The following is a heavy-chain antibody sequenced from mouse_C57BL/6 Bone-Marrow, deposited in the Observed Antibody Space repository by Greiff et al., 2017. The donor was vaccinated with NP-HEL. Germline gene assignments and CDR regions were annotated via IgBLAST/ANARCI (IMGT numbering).Heavy chain of an antibody. Sequence: VKLQESGAELVRPGASVTLSCKASGYTFTDYEMHWVKQTPVHGLEWIGAIDPETGGTAYNQKFKGKAILTADKSSSTAYMELRSLTSEDSAVYYCTRRGLGGYYAMDYWGQGTSVTVSS. J-gene: IGHJ4*01. CDR3: TRRGLGGYYAMDY. CDR2: IDPETGGT. D-gene: IGHD3-3*01. V-gene: IGHV1-15*01. CDR1: GYTFTDYE.